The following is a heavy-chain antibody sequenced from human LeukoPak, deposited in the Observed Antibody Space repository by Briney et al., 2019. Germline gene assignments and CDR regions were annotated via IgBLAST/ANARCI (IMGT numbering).Heavy chain of an antibody. CDR1: GFTVSSNY. J-gene: IGHJ4*02. D-gene: IGHD5-12*01. CDR2: IYSGGST. V-gene: IGHV3-53*01. CDR3: ARKPGYSGYDPHFDY. Sequence: PGGSLRLSCAASGFTVSSNYMSWVRQAPGKGLEWLSVIYSGGSTYYADSVKGRFTISRDNSKNTLYLQMNSLRAEDTAVYYCARKPGYSGYDPHFDYWGQGTLVTVSS.